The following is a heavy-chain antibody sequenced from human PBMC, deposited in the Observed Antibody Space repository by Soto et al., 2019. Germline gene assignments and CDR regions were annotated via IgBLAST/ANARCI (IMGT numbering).Heavy chain of an antibody. J-gene: IGHJ4*02. CDR1: GGSISSSSYY. Sequence: SETLSLTCTVSGGSISSSSYYWGWIRQPPGKGLEWIGEINHSGSTNYNPSLKSRVTISVDTSKNQFSLKLSSVTAADTAVYYCARGGRWYFDYWGQGTLVTVSS. D-gene: IGHD2-15*01. CDR2: INHSGST. CDR3: ARGGRWYFDY. V-gene: IGHV4-39*07.